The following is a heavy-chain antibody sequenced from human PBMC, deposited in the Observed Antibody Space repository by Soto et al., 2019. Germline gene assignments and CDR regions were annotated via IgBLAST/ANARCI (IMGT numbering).Heavy chain of an antibody. D-gene: IGHD2-21*02. CDR3: TRGWAVVAVTAPFAL. J-gene: IGHJ5*02. CDR2: INAGGGYT. Sequence: ASVKVSCKASGYIFTNYYMHWVRQAPGQGLEWMGTINAGGGYTTYAQRFQGRVTMTRDTSTSTVSMELSSLRYEDTALYYCTRGWAVVAVTAPFALWGQGTLVTGS. CDR1: GYIFTNYY. V-gene: IGHV1-46*03.